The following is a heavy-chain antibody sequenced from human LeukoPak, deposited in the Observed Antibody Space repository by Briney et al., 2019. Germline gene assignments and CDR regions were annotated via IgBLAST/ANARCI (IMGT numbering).Heavy chain of an antibody. V-gene: IGHV3-30*02. Sequence: GGSLRLSCAASGFTFSSYGMHWVHQAPGKGLEGVAFIRYDGSNKYYADSVKGRFTISRDNSKNTLDLQMNSLRAEDTAVYYCAKDRGRGYSYGYADYWGQGTLVTVSS. CDR3: AKDRGRGYSYGYADY. J-gene: IGHJ4*02. D-gene: IGHD5-18*01. CDR1: GFTFSSYG. CDR2: IRYDGSNK.